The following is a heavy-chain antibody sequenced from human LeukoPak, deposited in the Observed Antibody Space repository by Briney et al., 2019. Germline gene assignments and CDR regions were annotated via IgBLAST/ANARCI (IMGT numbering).Heavy chain of an antibody. CDR1: GFIFSDYY. Sequence: SGGSLRLSCAASGFIFSDYYMSWMRQAPGKGLEWLSYIDGSSSRTNYADSVKGRFTISRDNVKNSLYLQMNSLRAEDTAVYFCARRGTDYCTPSSCHPNWFAPWGQGTQVTVSS. D-gene: IGHD1-26*01. CDR3: ARRGTDYCTPSSCHPNWFAP. V-gene: IGHV3-11*03. J-gene: IGHJ5*02. CDR2: IDGSSSRT.